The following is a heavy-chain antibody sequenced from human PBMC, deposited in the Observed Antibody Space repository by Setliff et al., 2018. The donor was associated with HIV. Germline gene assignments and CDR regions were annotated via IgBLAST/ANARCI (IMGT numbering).Heavy chain of an antibody. CDR3: AKDPAGSITMIVVVKNP. V-gene: IGHV3-30*18. CDR1: GFTFSSYG. Sequence: GGSLRLSCVVSGFTFSSYGMHWVRQAPGKGLEWVAVISYDGSNKYYADSLKGRFTISRDNSKNTLYLQMDSLTAEDTAVYYCAKDPAGSITMIVVVKNPWGQGTLVTVSS. CDR2: ISYDGSNK. D-gene: IGHD3-22*01. J-gene: IGHJ5*02.